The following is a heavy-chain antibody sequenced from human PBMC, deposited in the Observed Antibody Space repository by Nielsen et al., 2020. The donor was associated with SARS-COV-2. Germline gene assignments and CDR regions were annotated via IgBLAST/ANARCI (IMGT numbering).Heavy chain of an antibody. D-gene: IGHD6-13*01. CDR3: ARDLSLISSSWYGYYYYYMDV. CDR1: GYTFTSYY. CDR2: INPSGGST. J-gene: IGHJ6*03. Sequence: ASVKVSCKASGYTFTSYYMHWVRQAPGQGLEWMGIINPSGGSTSYVQKFQGRVTMTRDTSTSTVYMELSSLRSEDTAVYYCARDLSLISSSWYGYYYYYMDVWGKGTTVTVSS. V-gene: IGHV1-46*01.